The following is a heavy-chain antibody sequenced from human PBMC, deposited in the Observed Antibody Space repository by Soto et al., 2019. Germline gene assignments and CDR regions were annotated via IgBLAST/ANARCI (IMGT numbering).Heavy chain of an antibody. J-gene: IGHJ4*02. CDR1: GGRFSSYA. V-gene: IGHV1-18*01. CDR3: ARIRNRSFDY. D-gene: IGHD1-1*01. Sequence: ASGRVACKGAGGRFSSYAIRWVRQAPGQGLGWMGWISAYNGNTNYAQKLQGRVTMTTDTSTSTAYMELRSLRSDDTAVYYCARIRNRSFDYWGQGTLVTVSS. CDR2: ISAYNGNT.